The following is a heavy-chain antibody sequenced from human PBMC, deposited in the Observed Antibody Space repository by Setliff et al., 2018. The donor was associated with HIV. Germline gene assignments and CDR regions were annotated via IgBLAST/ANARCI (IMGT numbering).Heavy chain of an antibody. J-gene: IGHJ3*02. CDR2: ISSSSSYI. Sequence: ETLSLTCAVSGGSISSDNWWSWVRQPPGKGLEWVSSISSSSSYIYYAHSVKGRFTISRDNAKNSLYLQMNSLRAEDTAVYYCARGPPDIVVVPTTMRDAFDIWGQGTMVTVSS. V-gene: IGHV3-21*01. CDR1: GGSISSDN. CDR3: ARGPPDIVVVPTTMRDAFDI. D-gene: IGHD2-2*01.